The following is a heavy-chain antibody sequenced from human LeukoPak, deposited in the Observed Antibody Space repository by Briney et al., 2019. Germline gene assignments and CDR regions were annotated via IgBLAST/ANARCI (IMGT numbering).Heavy chain of an antibody. CDR3: AEGSLRYFFDY. J-gene: IGHJ4*02. D-gene: IGHD3-9*01. V-gene: IGHV4-34*01. CDR2: INHSGST. CDR1: GGSFSGYY. Sequence: PSETLSLTCAVYGGSFSGYYWSWIRQPPGKGLEWIGEINHSGSTNYNPSLKSRVTISVDTSKNQSSLKLSSVTAADTAVYYCAEGSLRYFFDYWGQGTLVTVSS.